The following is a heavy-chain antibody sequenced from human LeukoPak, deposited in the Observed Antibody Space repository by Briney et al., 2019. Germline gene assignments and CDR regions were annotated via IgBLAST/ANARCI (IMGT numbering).Heavy chain of an antibody. CDR2: ISSSSSVI. Sequence: GGSLRLSCVASGFTFSNYEMNWVRQAPGKGLEWLSYISSSSSVIYYADSVKGRFTISRDNARNSLSLHMSSLRVEDTAVYYCARVGSSWVTIDYWGHGTLVTVPS. CDR3: ARVGSSWVTIDY. J-gene: IGHJ4*01. CDR1: GFTFSNYE. D-gene: IGHD6-13*01. V-gene: IGHV3-48*03.